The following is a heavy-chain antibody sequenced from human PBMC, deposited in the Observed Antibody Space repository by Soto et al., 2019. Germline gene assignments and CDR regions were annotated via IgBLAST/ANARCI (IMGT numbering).Heavy chain of an antibody. CDR1: GFSLSTSGVG. J-gene: IGHJ5*02. CDR2: IYWDDDT. V-gene: IGHV2-5*02. Sequence: QITLKESGPALLKPTQTLTLTCTFSGFSLSTSGVGVGWIRQPPEKALEWLALIYWDDDTRYSPSLKRRLTITKDTSKSPGVLTMTNMDPVDTGTYYCVHRRAGLWFDPWCQGTLVIVSS. CDR3: VHRRAGLWFDP.